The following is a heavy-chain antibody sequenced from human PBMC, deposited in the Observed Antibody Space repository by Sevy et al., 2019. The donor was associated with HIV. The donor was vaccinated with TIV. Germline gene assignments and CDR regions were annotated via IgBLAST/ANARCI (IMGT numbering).Heavy chain of an antibody. J-gene: IGHJ6*02. D-gene: IGHD2-2*01. V-gene: IGHV3-30*18. CDR1: GFTSSSYG. Sequence: GGSLRLSCAASGFTSSSYGMHWVRQAPGKGLEWVAVISYDGSNKYYADSVKGRFTISRDNSKNTLYLQMNSLRAEDTAVYYCAKDWSLGYCSSTSCYSPRTGDAKVLYYGMDVWGQGTTVTVSS. CDR2: ISYDGSNK. CDR3: AKDWSLGYCSSTSCYSPRTGDAKVLYYGMDV.